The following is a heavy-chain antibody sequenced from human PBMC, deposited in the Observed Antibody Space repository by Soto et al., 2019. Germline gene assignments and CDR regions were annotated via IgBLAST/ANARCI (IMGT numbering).Heavy chain of an antibody. J-gene: IGHJ4*02. CDR1: GFTFSSYG. CDR2: ISYDGSNK. Sequence: GGSLRLSCAASGFTFSSYGMHWVRQAPGKGLEWVAVISYDGSNKYYADSVKGRFTISRDNSKNTLYLQMNSLRAEDTAVYYCAKSVVSGPYFDYWGQGTLVTVSS. D-gene: IGHD6-19*01. V-gene: IGHV3-30*18. CDR3: AKSVVSGPYFDY.